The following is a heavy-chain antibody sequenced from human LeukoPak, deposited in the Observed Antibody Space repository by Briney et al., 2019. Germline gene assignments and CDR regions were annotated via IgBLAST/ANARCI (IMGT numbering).Heavy chain of an antibody. CDR2: INPNSGGT. J-gene: IGHJ3*02. D-gene: IGHD3-3*01. V-gene: IGHV1-2*02. CDR1: GYTFTGYY. Sequence: GASVKVSCKASGYTFTGYYMHWVRQAPGQGLEWMGWINPNSGGTNCAQKFQGRVTMTRDTSISTAYMELSRLRSDDTAVYYCARGTFVLRFLEWLGGDAFDIWGQGTMVTVSS. CDR3: ARGTFVLRFLEWLGGDAFDI.